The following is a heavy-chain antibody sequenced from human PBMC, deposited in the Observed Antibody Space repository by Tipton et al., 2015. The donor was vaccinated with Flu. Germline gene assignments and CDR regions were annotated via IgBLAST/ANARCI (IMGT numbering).Heavy chain of an antibody. CDR2: VRGSGTTT. J-gene: IGHJ4*02. CDR3: AKGGDDTAYSFVFDY. V-gene: IGHV3-23*01. D-gene: IGHD2-21*01. Sequence: SLRLSCEASGFTFTSYTMSWVRQAPGKGLEWVSAVRGSGTTTHYADSLKGRFLISRDNSKNTVYLQMHSLRAEDTAVYFCAKGGDDTAYSFVFDYWGQGSLVIVSS. CDR1: GFTFTSYT.